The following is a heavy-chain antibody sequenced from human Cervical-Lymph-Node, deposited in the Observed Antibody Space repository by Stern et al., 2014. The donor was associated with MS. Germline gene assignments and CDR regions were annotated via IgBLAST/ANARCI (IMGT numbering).Heavy chain of an antibody. CDR2: IIPIFGTA. CDR3: ARGELKEGLVRGMDV. J-gene: IGHJ6*02. Sequence: QVQLVQSGADLKKPGSPVKVSCKASGGTFSSYAISWVRPAPGQGLECMGGIIPIFGTANSAPTFQVRVTITADESTSTAYMELSSLRSEDTAVYYCARGELKEGLVRGMDVWGQGTTVTVSS. CDR1: GGTFSSYA. D-gene: IGHD1-26*01. V-gene: IGHV1-69*01.